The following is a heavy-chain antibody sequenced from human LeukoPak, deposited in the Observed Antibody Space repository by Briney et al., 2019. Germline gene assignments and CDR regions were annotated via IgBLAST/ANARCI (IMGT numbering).Heavy chain of an antibody. J-gene: IGHJ6*02. V-gene: IGHV4-4*07. CDR1: GGSISSYY. Sequence: PSETLSLTCTVSGGSISSYYWYWIRQPAGRGLEGIGRIYTSGSTNYNPSLKSRVTMSVDTSKKQFSLRLSSVTAADTAVYYCARDCSSAGCYSPSLDVWGQGTTVTVSS. CDR3: ARDCSSAGCYSPSLDV. CDR2: IYTSGST. D-gene: IGHD2-2*01.